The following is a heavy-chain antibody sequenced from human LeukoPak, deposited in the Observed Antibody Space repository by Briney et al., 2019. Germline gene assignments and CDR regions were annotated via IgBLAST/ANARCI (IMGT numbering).Heavy chain of an antibody. V-gene: IGHV3-7*01. CDR2: IKQDGSGK. D-gene: IGHD6-19*01. Sequence: GGSLRLSCAASGFTFSSYWMSWVRQAPGKGLEWVANIKQDGSGKYYVDSVKGRFTISRDNAKNSLYLQMSSLRAEDTAVYYCARTVYSSGWDFDYWGQGTLVTVSS. CDR1: GFTFSSYW. CDR3: ARTVYSSGWDFDY. J-gene: IGHJ4*02.